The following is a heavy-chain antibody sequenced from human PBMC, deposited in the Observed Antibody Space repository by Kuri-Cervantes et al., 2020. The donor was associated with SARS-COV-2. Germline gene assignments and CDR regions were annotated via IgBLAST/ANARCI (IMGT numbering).Heavy chain of an antibody. CDR2: IIPILGTA. J-gene: IGHJ5*02. D-gene: IGHD5-12*01. CDR3: ARDFRARNLSWPEWDLDP. Sequence: SVKVSCKASGGTFSSYAISWVRQAPGQGLEWMGGIIPILGTANYAQKFQGRVTITADESTSTAYMELSSLRSEDTAVFYCARDFRARNLSWPEWDLDPWGQGTLVTVSS. V-gene: IGHV1-69*13. CDR1: GGTFSSYA.